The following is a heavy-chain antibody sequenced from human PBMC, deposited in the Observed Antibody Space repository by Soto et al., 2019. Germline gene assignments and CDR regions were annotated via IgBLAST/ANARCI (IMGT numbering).Heavy chain of an antibody. V-gene: IGHV4-30-4*01. Sequence: SETLSLTCTVSGGSISSGDYYLSWIRQPPGKGLEWIGYIYYSGSTYYNPSLKSRVTISVDTSKNQFSLKLSSVTAADTAVYYCARAALSCSSTSCYKVEWFDPWGQGTLVTVSS. J-gene: IGHJ5*02. CDR1: GGSISSGDYY. D-gene: IGHD2-2*02. CDR3: ARAALSCSSTSCYKVEWFDP. CDR2: IYYSGST.